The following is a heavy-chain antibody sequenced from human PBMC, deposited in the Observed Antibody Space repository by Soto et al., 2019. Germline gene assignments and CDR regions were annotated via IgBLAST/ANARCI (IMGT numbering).Heavy chain of an antibody. V-gene: IGHV1-46*01. J-gene: IGHJ6*02. CDR3: ACRNGYSSEYYYGMDV. Sequence: ASVKVSCKASGYTFTSYGISWVLQAPGQGPEWMGIINPIGGSTSYAQKFQGRVTMTRDTSTSTVYMELSSLRSEDTAVYYCACRNGYSSEYYYGMDVWGQGTTVTVSS. CDR2: INPIGGST. CDR1: GYTFTSYG. D-gene: IGHD6-19*01.